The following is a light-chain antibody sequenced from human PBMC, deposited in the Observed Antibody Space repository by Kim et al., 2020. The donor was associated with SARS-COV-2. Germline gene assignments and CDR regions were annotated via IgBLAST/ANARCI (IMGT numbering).Light chain of an antibody. Sequence: QSVLTQPPSASATPGQRVTISCFGSSSNIGSDYVYWYHQLPGTAPKLLIYRNDQRPSGVPDRFSGSKSGTSASLAISGRRSEDEADYYCAVWDNSLSGWVFGGGTQLTVL. CDR3: AVWDNSLSGWV. CDR1: SSNIGSDY. CDR2: RND. V-gene: IGLV1-47*01. J-gene: IGLJ3*02.